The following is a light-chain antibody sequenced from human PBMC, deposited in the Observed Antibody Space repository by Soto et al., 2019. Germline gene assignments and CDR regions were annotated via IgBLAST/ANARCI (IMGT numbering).Light chain of an antibody. CDR1: QSVSSY. Sequence: EIMLTQSPATLSLTPGERATLSCRASQSVSSYLAWYQQKPGQAPRLLIYDASNRATGIPARFSGSGSGTDFTLTISSLEPEDFAVYYCQQRSKWPSITFGQGTRLE. V-gene: IGKV3-11*01. CDR2: DAS. CDR3: QQRSKWPSIT. J-gene: IGKJ5*01.